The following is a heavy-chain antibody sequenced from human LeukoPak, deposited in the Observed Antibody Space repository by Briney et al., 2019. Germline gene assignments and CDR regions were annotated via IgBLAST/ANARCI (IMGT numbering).Heavy chain of an antibody. V-gene: IGHV1-69*05. D-gene: IGHD3-16*02. CDR2: IIPIFGTA. Sequence: SVKVSCKASGGTFTSYAISWVRQAPGQGLEWMGGIIPIFGTANYAQKFQGRVTITTDESTSTAYMELSSLRSEDTAVYYCARSYYVWGSYRNLDYWGQGTLVTVSS. J-gene: IGHJ4*02. CDR3: ARSYYVWGSYRNLDY. CDR1: GGTFTSYA.